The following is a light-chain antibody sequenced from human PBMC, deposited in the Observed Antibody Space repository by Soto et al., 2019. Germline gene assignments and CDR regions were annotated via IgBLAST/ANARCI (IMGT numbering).Light chain of an antibody. J-gene: IGKJ4*01. V-gene: IGKV1-5*01. CDR1: QSISTW. CDR3: QHYDSYPLT. CDR2: DVF. Sequence: DIQMTQSPSTLSASVGDRVTITCRASQSISTWLAWYQQKPGKAPNLLIYDVFSLESGVPSRFSGSGSGTEFTLTISSLQPDDFATYYCQHYDSYPLTFGGGTKVDIK.